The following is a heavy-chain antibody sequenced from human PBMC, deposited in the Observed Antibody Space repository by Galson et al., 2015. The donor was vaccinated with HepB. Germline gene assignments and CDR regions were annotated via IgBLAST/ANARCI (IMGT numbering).Heavy chain of an antibody. Sequence: SVKVSCKASGYTFTRYAMHWVRQAPGQRLEWMGWINAGNGNTKYSQKFQGRVTITRDTSASTAHMELSSLRSEDTAVYYCARGAQYYYGSGSYYYPQDYYYGMDVWGQGTTVTVSS. D-gene: IGHD3-10*01. CDR2: INAGNGNT. CDR1: GYTFTRYA. V-gene: IGHV1-3*01. J-gene: IGHJ6*02. CDR3: ARGAQYYYGSGSYYYPQDYYYGMDV.